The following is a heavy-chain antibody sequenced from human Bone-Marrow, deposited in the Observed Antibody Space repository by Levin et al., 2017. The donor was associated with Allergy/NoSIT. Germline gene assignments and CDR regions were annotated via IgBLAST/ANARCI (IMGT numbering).Heavy chain of an antibody. J-gene: IGHJ4*02. V-gene: IGHV3-15*01. CDR3: TSFGSFGWADYFDS. CDR1: GFTFTNAW. Sequence: PGGSLRLSCAASGFTFTNAWMSWVRQAPGKGLEWIGRIYSNANGGTTDYSAPVRGRFTISRDDSKSTLYLQMNSLRTDDTAVYDCTSFGSFGWADYFDSWGQGTLVTVSS. D-gene: IGHD1-26*01. CDR2: IYSNANGGTT.